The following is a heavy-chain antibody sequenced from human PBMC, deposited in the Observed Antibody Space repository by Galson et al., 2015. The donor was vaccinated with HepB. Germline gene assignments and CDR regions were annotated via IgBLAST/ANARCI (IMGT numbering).Heavy chain of an antibody. V-gene: IGHV3-7*01. Sequence: SLRLSCAASEFSFSSNWMGWVRQAPGKGLEWVAIIKQDGREKNYGDSVKGRFTISRDNVKNSLYLEMNSLRAEDTAVYYCARVLLWCWFDSWGQGTLVTVSS. CDR2: IKQDGREK. D-gene: IGHD2-21*01. CDR3: ARVLLWCWFDS. J-gene: IGHJ5*01. CDR1: EFSFSSNW.